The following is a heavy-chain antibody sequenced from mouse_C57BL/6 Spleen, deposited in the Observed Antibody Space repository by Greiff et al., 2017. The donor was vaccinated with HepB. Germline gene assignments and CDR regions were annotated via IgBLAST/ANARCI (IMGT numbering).Heavy chain of an antibody. CDR3: ASSHYYGSSYGRFAY. D-gene: IGHD1-1*01. Sequence: QVQLQQSGAELARPGASVKLSCKASGYTFTSYGISWVKQRTGQGLEWIGEIYPRSGNTYYNEKFKGKATLTADKSSSTAYMELRSLTSEDSAVYFCASSHYYGSSYGRFAYWGQGTLVTVSA. CDR1: GYTFTSYG. V-gene: IGHV1-81*01. J-gene: IGHJ3*01. CDR2: IYPRSGNT.